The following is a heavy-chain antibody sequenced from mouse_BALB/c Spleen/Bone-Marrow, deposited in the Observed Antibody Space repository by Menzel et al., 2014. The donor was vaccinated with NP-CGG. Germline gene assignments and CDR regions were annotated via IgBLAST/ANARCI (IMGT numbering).Heavy chain of an antibody. V-gene: IGHV1-7*01. CDR3: ARGRFAY. CDR1: GYTFTSYW. CDR2: INPSTGYT. Sequence: VQLQQSGAELAKPGASVKMSCKASGYTFTSYWMHWVKQRPGQGLEWIGYINPSTGYTKYNQKFKDKATLTADKSSSTAYMQLSSLTSEDSAVYFCARGRFAYWGQGTLVTVSA. J-gene: IGHJ3*01.